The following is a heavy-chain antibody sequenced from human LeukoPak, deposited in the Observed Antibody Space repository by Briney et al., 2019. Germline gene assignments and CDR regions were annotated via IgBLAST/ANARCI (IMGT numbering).Heavy chain of an antibody. V-gene: IGHV4-59*01. J-gene: IGHJ5*02. CDR1: GVSIDSNS. CDR2: IYYSGTT. Sequence: SETLSLTCTVSGVSIDSNSWTWIRQPPGKGLEWIGCIYYSGTTNYNPSLKSRVTMSVDMSKNQFSLKLSSVTAADTAVYYCARRSSSWKNWFDPWGQGTLVTVSS. CDR3: ARRSSSWKNWFDP. D-gene: IGHD6-13*01.